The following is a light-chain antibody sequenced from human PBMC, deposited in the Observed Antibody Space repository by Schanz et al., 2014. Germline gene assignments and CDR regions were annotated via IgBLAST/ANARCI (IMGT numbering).Light chain of an antibody. V-gene: IGLV2-14*01. CDR1: SSDIGGYNY. CDR3: QSYDSSLSPVI. J-gene: IGLJ2*01. CDR2: DVT. Sequence: QSALTQPASVSGSPGQSITISCTGTSSDIGGYNYASWYQQHPGKAPKLMIYDVTNRPSGVSNRFSGSKSGNTASLTISGLQAEDEADYYCQSYDSSLSPVIFGGGTKLTVL.